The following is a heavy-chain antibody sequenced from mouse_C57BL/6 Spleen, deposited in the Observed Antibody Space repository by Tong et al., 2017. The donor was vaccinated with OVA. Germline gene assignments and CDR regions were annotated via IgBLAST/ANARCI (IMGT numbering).Heavy chain of an antibody. J-gene: IGHJ1*01. CDR1: GYTFTSYN. CDR3: ARERTGPYWYFDV. Sequence: LQQPGAELVKPGASVKMSCKASGYTFTSYNMHWVKQTPGQGLEWIGAIYPGNGDTSYNQKFKGKATLTADKSSSTAYMQLSSLTSEDSAVYYCARERTGPYWYFDVWGAGTTVTVSS. D-gene: IGHD4-1*01. V-gene: IGHV1-12*01. CDR2: IYPGNGDT.